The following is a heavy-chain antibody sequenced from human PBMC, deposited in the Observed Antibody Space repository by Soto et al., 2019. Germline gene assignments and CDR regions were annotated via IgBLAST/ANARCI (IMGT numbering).Heavy chain of an antibody. J-gene: IGHJ6*03. CDR2: IYSGGST. Sequence: EVQLVESGGGLVQPGGSLRLSCAASGFTVSSNYMSWVRQAPGKGLEWVSVIYSGGSTYYADSAKGRFTISRDNSKNTLYLQMNSLRAEDTAVYYCASDLKTTYYYYIDVWGKGTTVTVSS. CDR1: GFTVSSNY. CDR3: ASDLKTTYYYYIDV. V-gene: IGHV3-66*01.